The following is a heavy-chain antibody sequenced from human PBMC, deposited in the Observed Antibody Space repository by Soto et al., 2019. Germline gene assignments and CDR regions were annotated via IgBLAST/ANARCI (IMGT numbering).Heavy chain of an antibody. CDR2: INAGNGNT. CDR1: GYTFTSYA. Sequence: ASVKVSCKASGYTFTSYAMHWVRQAPGQRLEWMGWINAGNGNTKYSQKFQGRVTITRDTSASTAYMELSSLRSEDTAVYYCARGGSLYWYFDLWGRGTLVTSP. CDR3: ARGGSLYWYFDL. J-gene: IGHJ2*01. D-gene: IGHD1-26*01. V-gene: IGHV1-3*01.